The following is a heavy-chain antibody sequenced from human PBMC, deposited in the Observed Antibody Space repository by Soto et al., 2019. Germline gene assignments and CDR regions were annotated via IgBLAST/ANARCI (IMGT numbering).Heavy chain of an antibody. CDR1: GGSFSGYY. CDR3: ARGRMIVVVYDY. V-gene: IGHV4-34*01. D-gene: IGHD3-22*01. Sequence: SETLSLTCAVYGGSFSGYYWSWIRQPPGKGLEWIGEINHSGSTNYNPSLKSRVTISVDTSKNQFSLKLSSVTAADTAVYYCARGRMIVVVYDYWGQGTLVTVSS. CDR2: INHSGST. J-gene: IGHJ4*02.